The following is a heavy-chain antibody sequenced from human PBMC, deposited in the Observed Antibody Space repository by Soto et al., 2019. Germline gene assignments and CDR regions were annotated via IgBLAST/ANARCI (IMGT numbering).Heavy chain of an antibody. Sequence: VGSLRLSGAASGFTFSDYYMSWIRQAPGKGLEWLSYSSNSGTYTRYADSVKGRFSISRDNAKNSLFLQINSLRGEDTAIYYCARSGDNYNVLDYWGQGTPVTVSS. CDR2: SSNSGTYT. CDR1: GFTFSDYY. V-gene: IGHV3-11*06. CDR3: ARSGDNYNVLDY. J-gene: IGHJ4*02. D-gene: IGHD3-10*02.